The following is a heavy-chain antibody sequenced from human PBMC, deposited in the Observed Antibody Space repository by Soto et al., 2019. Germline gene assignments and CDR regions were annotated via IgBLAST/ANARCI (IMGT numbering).Heavy chain of an antibody. J-gene: IGHJ6*02. CDR3: ARERSARVRYYYGMDV. V-gene: IGHV1-18*01. CDR2: ISAYNGNT. CDR1: GYTFTSYG. D-gene: IGHD3-10*01. Sequence: QVQLVQSGAEVKKPGASVKGSCKASGYTFTSYGISWVRQAPGQGLEWMGWISAYNGNTNYAQKLQGRVTMTTDTSTSTAYMALRSLRSDDTAVYYCARERSARVRYYYGMDVWGQGTTVTVS.